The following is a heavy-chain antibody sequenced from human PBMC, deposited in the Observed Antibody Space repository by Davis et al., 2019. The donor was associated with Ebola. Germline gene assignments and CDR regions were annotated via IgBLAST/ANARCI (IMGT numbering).Heavy chain of an antibody. V-gene: IGHV3-7*01. CDR2: IKQDGSEK. CDR1: GFSFSNCW. D-gene: IGHD4-23*01. CDR3: ARWSRGNALDS. J-gene: IGHJ4*02. Sequence: GESLKISCAASGFSFSNCWMSWVRQAPGKGLEWVANIKQDGSEKYYVDSVKGRFTISRDNARDSVYLQMNSLTADDTAVYYCARWSRGNALDSWGQGAQVTVSS.